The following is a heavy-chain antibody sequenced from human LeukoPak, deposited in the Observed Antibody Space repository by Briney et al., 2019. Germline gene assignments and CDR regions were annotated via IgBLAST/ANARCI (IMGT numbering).Heavy chain of an antibody. J-gene: IGHJ4*02. Sequence: GGSLRLSCAASGFTFSNYAMNWVRQAPGKGLEWVSAISASGGRTYYADSVKGRFTISRDNSKNTLYLQMNSLRAEDTAVYYCARESYDILTGYYHYSYWGQGTLVTVSS. CDR3: ARESYDILTGYYHYSY. V-gene: IGHV3-23*01. CDR2: ISASGGRT. CDR1: GFTFSNYA. D-gene: IGHD3-9*01.